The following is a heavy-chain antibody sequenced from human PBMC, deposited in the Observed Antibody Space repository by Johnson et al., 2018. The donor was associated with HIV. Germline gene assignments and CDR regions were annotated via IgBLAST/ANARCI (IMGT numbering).Heavy chain of an antibody. CDR1: GFTVSSNY. CDR3: VRSIQLWLPGAFDI. J-gene: IGHJ3*02. V-gene: IGHV3-7*01. D-gene: IGHD5-18*01. CDR2: IWYDGSEK. Sequence: VQLVESGGGLVQPGGSLRLSCAASGFTVSSNYMSWVRQAPGKGLEWVAVIWYDGSEKYYVDSVKGRFTISRDNAKNSRYLQMNSLRAEDTAVYYCVRSIQLWLPGAFDIWGQGTMVTVSS.